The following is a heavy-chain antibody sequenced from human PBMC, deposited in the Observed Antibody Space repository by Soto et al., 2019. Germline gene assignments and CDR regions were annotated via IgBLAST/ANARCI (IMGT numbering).Heavy chain of an antibody. D-gene: IGHD3-9*01. CDR3: AHSRTGQYDY. J-gene: IGHJ4*02. CDR2: IFWDDDK. Sequence: QITLKESGPTLVKPTQTLTLTCSFSGFSFSTSGVNVGWIRQPPGKALEWLTLIFWDDDKWYSPSLKSRLTITKDTPKNQVVPTTTNMDPVDTGAYYCAHSRTGQYDYWGQGTLVTVSS. CDR1: GFSFSTSGVN. V-gene: IGHV2-5*02.